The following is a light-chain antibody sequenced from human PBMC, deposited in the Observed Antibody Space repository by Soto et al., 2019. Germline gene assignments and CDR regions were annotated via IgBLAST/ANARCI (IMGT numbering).Light chain of an antibody. V-gene: IGKV3-20*01. CDR1: QSVSSNY. Sequence: EILFTQSPGTLSLSPGERATLSCRASQSVSSNYLAWYQQKPGQAPRLLIYGASSRATGIPDRFSGSGSGTDFTLTIRRLEPEDFAVYYCQQYGSSYPWTFGQGTKVDIK. CDR2: GAS. J-gene: IGKJ1*01. CDR3: QQYGSSYPWT.